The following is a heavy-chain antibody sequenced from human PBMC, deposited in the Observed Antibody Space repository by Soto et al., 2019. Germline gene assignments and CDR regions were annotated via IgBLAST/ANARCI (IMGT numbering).Heavy chain of an antibody. Sequence: EVQLVESGGGLVQPGGSLRLSCAASGFTFSSYWMSWVRQAPGKGLEWVANIKQDGSEKYYVDSVKGRFTISRDNAKNSPYLQMNSLRAEDTAVYYCRFMGKIGLDYWGQGTLVTVSS. CDR1: GFTFSSYW. J-gene: IGHJ4*02. V-gene: IGHV3-7*01. CDR2: IKQDGSEK. D-gene: IGHD7-27*01. CDR3: RFMGKIGLDY.